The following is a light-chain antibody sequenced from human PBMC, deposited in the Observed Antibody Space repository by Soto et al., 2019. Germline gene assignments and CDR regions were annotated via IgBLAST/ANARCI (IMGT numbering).Light chain of an antibody. J-gene: IGKJ5*01. V-gene: IGKV1-12*01. CDR2: AAS. CDR1: QGVNRW. CDR3: QQYDTFPVT. Sequence: EIKMTQSPSAVAASVGDRVTLTCRASQGVNRWLAWYQQKPGKAPKVLIYAASSLQSGVPSRFSGSGSGTDFTLTISSLQPEDFATYYCQQYDTFPVTFGQGTRLEIK.